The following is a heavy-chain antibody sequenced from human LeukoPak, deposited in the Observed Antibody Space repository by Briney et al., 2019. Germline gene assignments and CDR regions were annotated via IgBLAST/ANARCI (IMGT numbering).Heavy chain of an antibody. D-gene: IGHD3-9*01. CDR2: IYSSGDT. Sequence: GGSLRLSCTASGFTVRTNYMSWVRQAPGKGLEWVSVIYSSGDTYYADSVKGRFTISRDDSKNTLYLQMNSLRAEDTAVCYCARAYYDILTTDSWGQGTLVSVSS. J-gene: IGHJ4*02. CDR1: GFTVRTNY. CDR3: ARAYYDILTTDS. V-gene: IGHV3-66*01.